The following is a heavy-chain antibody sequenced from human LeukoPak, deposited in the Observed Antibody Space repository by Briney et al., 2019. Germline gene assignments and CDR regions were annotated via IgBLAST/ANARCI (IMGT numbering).Heavy chain of an antibody. J-gene: IGHJ4*02. CDR2: IVGSSSNM. CDR3: ATDTPETAAFDY. CDR1: GFSFRTYS. D-gene: IGHD1-1*01. Sequence: GGSLRLSCTGSGFSFRTYSMNWVRQAPGKGLEWVSYIVGSSSNMYYADSVRGRFTISRDNAKNSLYLQMGSLRAEDTAVYYYATDTPETAAFDYWGQGTLVTVSS. V-gene: IGHV3-48*04.